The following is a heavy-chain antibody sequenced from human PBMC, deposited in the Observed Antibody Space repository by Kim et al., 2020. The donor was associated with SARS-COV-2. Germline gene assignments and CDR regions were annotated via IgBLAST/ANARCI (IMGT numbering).Heavy chain of an antibody. V-gene: IGHV4-39*01. J-gene: IGHJ6*02. CDR2: IYYSGST. Sequence: SETLSLTCTVSGGSISSSSYYWGWIRQPPGKGLEWIGSIYYSGSTYYNPSLKSRVTISVDTSKNQFSLKLSSVTAADTAVYYCARHYSSNWDGSFGGYYYGMDVWGRGPTLTVSS. CDR3: ARHYSSNWDGSFGGYYYGMDV. D-gene: IGHD6-13*01. CDR1: GGSISSSSYY.